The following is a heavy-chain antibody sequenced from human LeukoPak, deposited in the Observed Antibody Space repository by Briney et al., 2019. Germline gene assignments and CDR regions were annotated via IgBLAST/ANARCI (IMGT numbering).Heavy chain of an antibody. J-gene: IGHJ4*02. CDR2: ISYDGINK. CDR3: AKDTRDDHHSDY. Sequence: QPGGTLRLSCAVSGFTFSAYDMHWVRQAPGKGLEWVAIISYDGINKYYPDSVKGRFTISRDNSKNTLYLQMNSLRAEDTAVYYCAKDTRDDHHSDYWGQGTLVTVSS. D-gene: IGHD1-14*01. V-gene: IGHV3-30*18. CDR1: GFTFSAYD.